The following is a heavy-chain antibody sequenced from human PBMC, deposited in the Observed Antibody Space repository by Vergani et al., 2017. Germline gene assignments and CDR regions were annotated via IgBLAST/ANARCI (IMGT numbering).Heavy chain of an antibody. D-gene: IGHD5-12*01. CDR2: ISSSSSYI. CDR3: ARDIGYDLYGMDV. J-gene: IGHJ6*02. V-gene: IGHV3-21*01. Sequence: EVQLVESGGGLVKPGGSLRLSCAASGFTFSSYSMNWVRQAPGKGLEWVSSISSSSSYIYYSDSVKGRFTISRDNAKNSLYLQMNSLRAEDTAVYYCARDIGYDLYGMDVWGQGTTVTVSS. CDR1: GFTFSSYS.